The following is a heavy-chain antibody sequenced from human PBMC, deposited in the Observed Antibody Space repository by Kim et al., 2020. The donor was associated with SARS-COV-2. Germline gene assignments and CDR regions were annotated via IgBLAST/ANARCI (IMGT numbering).Heavy chain of an antibody. CDR2: INHSGST. D-gene: IGHD6-13*01. Sequence: SETLSLTCAVYGGSFSGYYWSWIRQPPGKGLEWIGEINHSGSTNYNPSLKSRVTISVDTSKNQFSLKLSSVTDADTAVYYCARGPGYSSSWYGARTWFYP. CDR1: GGSFSGYY. V-gene: IGHV4-34*01. J-gene: IGHJ5*02. CDR3: ARGPGYSSSWYGARTWFYP.